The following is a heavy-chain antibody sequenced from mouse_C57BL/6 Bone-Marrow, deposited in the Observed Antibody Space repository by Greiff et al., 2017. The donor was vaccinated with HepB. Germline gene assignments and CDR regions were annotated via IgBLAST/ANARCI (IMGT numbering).Heavy chain of an antibody. Sequence: QVQLQQPGAELVKPGASVKLSCKASGYTFTSYWMHWVKQRPGQGLEWIGMIHPNSGSTNYNEKFKSKATLTVDKSSSTAYVQLSSLTSEDSAVYYCTRRQLSPYALYFDYWGQGTTLTVSS. CDR3: TRRQLSPYALYFDY. CDR1: GYTFTSYW. J-gene: IGHJ2*01. D-gene: IGHD3-2*02. V-gene: IGHV1-64*01. CDR2: IHPNSGST.